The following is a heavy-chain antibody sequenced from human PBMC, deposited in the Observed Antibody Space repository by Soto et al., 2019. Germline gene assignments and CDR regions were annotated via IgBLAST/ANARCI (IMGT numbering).Heavy chain of an antibody. D-gene: IGHD5-18*01. Sequence: QVQLVQSGAEVREPGASVKVSCKASGYTFTRFYLHWVRQAPGQGLQWLGMVNPYGGSTTYAQRLQGRVTMTSYTSTSKLYMELSSLTSDDTAIYYCAREYQPRGDNYARGLFDPWGHGTLVNVSS. CDR3: AREYQPRGDNYARGLFDP. J-gene: IGHJ5*02. CDR1: GYTFTRFY. CDR2: VNPYGGST. V-gene: IGHV1-46*04.